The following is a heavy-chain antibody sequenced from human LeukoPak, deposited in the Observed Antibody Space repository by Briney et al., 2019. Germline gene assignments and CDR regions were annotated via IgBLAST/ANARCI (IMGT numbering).Heavy chain of an antibody. CDR1: GFTFNDYA. Sequence: PGGSLRLSCAGSGFTFNDYAMHWVRQAPGKGLEWVSGISWNSGNIGYADSVKGRFTVSRDNAKNSLYLQMNSLRDEDMALYYCAKGRPGYYDGSGPLDYWGQGTLVTVSS. CDR3: AKGRPGYYDGSGPLDY. V-gene: IGHV3-9*03. J-gene: IGHJ4*02. D-gene: IGHD3-10*01. CDR2: ISWNSGNI.